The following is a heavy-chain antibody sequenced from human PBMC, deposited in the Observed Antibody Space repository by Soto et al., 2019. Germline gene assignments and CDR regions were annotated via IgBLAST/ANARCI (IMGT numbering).Heavy chain of an antibody. Sequence: QVQLQESGPGLVKPSQTLSLTCTVSGGSISSGDYYWSWIRQPPGKGLEWIGYIYYSGSTYYNPSLKSRVTISVDTSKNQFSLKLSSVTAADTAVYYCARESLRDIVVVPAAISEHNWFDPWGQGTLVTVSS. CDR1: GGSISSGDYY. CDR2: IYYSGST. V-gene: IGHV4-30-4*01. CDR3: ARESLRDIVVVPAAISEHNWFDP. D-gene: IGHD2-2*01. J-gene: IGHJ5*02.